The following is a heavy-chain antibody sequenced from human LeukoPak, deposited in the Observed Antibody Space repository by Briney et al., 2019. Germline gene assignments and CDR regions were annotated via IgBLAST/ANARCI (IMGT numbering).Heavy chain of an antibody. Sequence: PSETLSLTCTVSGGSISSYYWSWVRQAPGKGLEWVSAISGSGGSTYYADSVKGRFTISRDNSKNTLYLQMNSLRAEDTAVYYCAKAGRSGSYYYYMDVWGKGTTVTVSS. CDR1: GGSISSYY. J-gene: IGHJ6*03. CDR3: AKAGRSGSYYYYMDV. CDR2: ISGSGGST. D-gene: IGHD6-19*01. V-gene: IGHV3-23*01.